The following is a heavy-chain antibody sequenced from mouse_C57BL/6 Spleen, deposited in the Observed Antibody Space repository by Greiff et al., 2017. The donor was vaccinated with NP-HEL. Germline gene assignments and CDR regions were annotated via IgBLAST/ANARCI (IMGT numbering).Heavy chain of an antibody. V-gene: IGHV5-17*01. CDR1: GFTFSDYG. CDR3: ARTGNYSGSSYVYAMDY. Sequence: EVQGVESGGGLVKPGGSLKLSCAASGFTFSDYGMHWVRQAPEKGLEWVAYISSGSSTIYYADTVKGRFTISRDNAKNTLFLQMTSLRSEDTAMYYCARTGNYSGSSYVYAMDYWGQGTSVTVSS. CDR2: ISSGSSTI. J-gene: IGHJ4*01. D-gene: IGHD1-1*01.